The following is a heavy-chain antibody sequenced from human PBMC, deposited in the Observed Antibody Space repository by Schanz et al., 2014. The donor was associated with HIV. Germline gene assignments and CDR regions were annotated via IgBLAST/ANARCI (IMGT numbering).Heavy chain of an antibody. V-gene: IGHV3-30*03. CDR2: ISHDGSNK. D-gene: IGHD2-2*01. CDR3: ARSQKGTSCCSPLDF. CDR1: GGTFSAHA. J-gene: IGHJ4*02. Sequence: QVPLVESGGGMVLPGTSLRLSCAASGGTFSAHAFHWVRQAPGRGLEWVALISHDGSNKYYADSVKGRFTVSRDNSKNRVFLQMNSLSTEDAAVYHCARSQKGTSCCSPLDFWGQGTPVTV.